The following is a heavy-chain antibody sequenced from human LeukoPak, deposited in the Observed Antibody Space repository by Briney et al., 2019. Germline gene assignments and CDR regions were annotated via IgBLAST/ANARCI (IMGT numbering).Heavy chain of an antibody. D-gene: IGHD3-10*01. CDR2: IIPIFGTA. CDR1: GGPFSSYA. Sequence: SVKVSCQASGGPFSSYAISWVRPAPGQGLGWMGGIIPIFGTANYAQKFQGRVTITADESTGTAYMELSSLRSEDTAAYYCARGKLPGGDYYYYMDVWGKGTTVTVSS. V-gene: IGHV1-69*01. CDR3: ARGKLPGGDYYYYMDV. J-gene: IGHJ6*03.